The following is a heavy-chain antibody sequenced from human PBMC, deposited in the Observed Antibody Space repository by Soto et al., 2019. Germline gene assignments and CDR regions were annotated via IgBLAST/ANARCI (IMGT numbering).Heavy chain of an antibody. CDR1: GFTFSSYW. Sequence: GGSLRLSCAASGFTFSSYWMHWVRQAPGKGLVWVSRINSDGSSTSYADSVKGRFTISRDNAKNTLYLQMNSLRAEDTAVYYCARNYGSGSYYTPRPNSNYYYYMDVWGKGTTVTVSS. J-gene: IGHJ6*03. V-gene: IGHV3-74*01. CDR3: ARNYGSGSYYTPRPNSNYYYYMDV. D-gene: IGHD3-10*01. CDR2: INSDGSST.